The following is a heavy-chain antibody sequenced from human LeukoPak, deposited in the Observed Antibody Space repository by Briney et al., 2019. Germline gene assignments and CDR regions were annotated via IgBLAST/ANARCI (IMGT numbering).Heavy chain of an antibody. CDR1: GGTFSCYT. V-gene: IGHV1-69*02. D-gene: IGHD3-22*01. CDR2: IIPILGIA. CDR3: ASPSLRGTMIVVAPMGDAFDI. J-gene: IGHJ3*02. Sequence: GASVKVSCKASGGTFSCYTISWVRQAPGQGLEWMGRIIPILGIANYAQKFQGRVTITADKSTSTAYMELSSLRSEDTAVYYCASPSLRGTMIVVAPMGDAFDIWGQGTMVTVSS.